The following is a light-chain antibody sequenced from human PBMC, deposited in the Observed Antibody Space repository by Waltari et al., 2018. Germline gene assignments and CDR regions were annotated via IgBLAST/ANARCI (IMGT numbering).Light chain of an antibody. J-gene: IGKJ2*01. CDR3: QQYNYYPYT. CDR2: QAS. V-gene: IGKV1-5*03. CDR1: QSIYIW. Sequence: DIQMTQSPSTLSASVGDRVTITCRASQSIYIWLAWYQQKPGKAPNVLIYQASSLQNGVPSRFSGSGSGTELTLTISSLQPDDFATYYCQQYNYYPYTFGQGTRLEIK.